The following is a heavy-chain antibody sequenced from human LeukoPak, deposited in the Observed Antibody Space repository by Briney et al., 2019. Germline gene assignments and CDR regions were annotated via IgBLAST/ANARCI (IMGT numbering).Heavy chain of an antibody. CDR1: GGSISSYY. CDR2: IYYSGST. Sequence: SETLSLTCTVSGGSISSYYWSWIRRPPGKGLEWIGYIYYSGSTSYNPSLKSRVTISVDTSKNQFSLKLSSVTAADTAVYYCARAYYYGSGSYYFDYWGQGTLVTVSS. D-gene: IGHD3-10*01. V-gene: IGHV4-59*01. CDR3: ARAYYYGSGSYYFDY. J-gene: IGHJ4*02.